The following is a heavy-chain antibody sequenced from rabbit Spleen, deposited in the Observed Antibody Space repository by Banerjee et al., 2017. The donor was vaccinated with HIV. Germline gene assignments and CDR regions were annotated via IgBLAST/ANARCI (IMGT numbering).Heavy chain of an antibody. CDR3: ARDSGSSFSSYGMDL. V-gene: IGHV1S45*01. CDR2: IAGSSSAFT. CDR1: GFSFSDRDV. D-gene: IGHD8-1*01. J-gene: IGHJ6*01. Sequence: QQQLVESGGGLVKPEGSLTLTCKASGFSFSDRDVMCWVRQAPGKGLEWISCIAGSSSAFTYSATWAKGRFTISKTSSTTVTLQMTRLTAADTATYFCARDSGSSFSSYGMDLWGPGTLVTVS.